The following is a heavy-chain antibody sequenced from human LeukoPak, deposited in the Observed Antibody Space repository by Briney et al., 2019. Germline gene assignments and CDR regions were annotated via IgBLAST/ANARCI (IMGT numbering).Heavy chain of an antibody. CDR2: IRYDGSNK. Sequence: GSLRLSCAASGFTFSSYGMHWVRQAPGKGLEWVAFIRYDGSNKYYADSVKGRFTISRDNSKNTLYLQMNSLRAEDTAVYYCAKNALTGYYKVYFDYWGQGTLVTVSS. J-gene: IGHJ4*02. V-gene: IGHV3-30*02. D-gene: IGHD3-9*01. CDR3: AKNALTGYYKVYFDY. CDR1: GFTFSSYG.